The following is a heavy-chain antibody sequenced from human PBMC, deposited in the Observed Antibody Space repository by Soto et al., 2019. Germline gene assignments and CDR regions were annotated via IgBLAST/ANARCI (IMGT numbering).Heavy chain of an antibody. V-gene: IGHV3-30*18. CDR2: ISYDGSNK. J-gene: IGHJ6*02. CDR3: AKDLQQQLIYYYYGMDV. D-gene: IGHD6-13*01. CDR1: GFTFSSYG. Sequence: GGSLRLSCAASGFTFSSYGMHWVRQAPGKGLEWVAVISYDGSNKYYADSVKGRFTISRDNSKNTLYLQMNSLRAEDTAVYYCAKDLQQQLIYYYYGMDVWGQGTTVTVS.